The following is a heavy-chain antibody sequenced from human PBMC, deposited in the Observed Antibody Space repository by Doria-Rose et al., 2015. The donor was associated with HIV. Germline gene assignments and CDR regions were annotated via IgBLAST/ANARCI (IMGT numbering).Heavy chain of an antibody. CDR3: ARIKSSRWYHKYYFDF. CDR2: IFSDDDR. J-gene: IGHJ4*02. V-gene: IGHV2-26*01. Sequence: QVTLKESGPVLVKPTETLTLTCTVSGVSLSSPGMGVSWIRQPPWKALEWLANIFSDDDRSYKTSLKSRLTISRGTSKSQVVLTMTDMDPVDTATYYCARIKSSRWYHKYYFDFWGQGTLVIVSA. CDR1: GVSLSSPGMG. D-gene: IGHD6-13*01.